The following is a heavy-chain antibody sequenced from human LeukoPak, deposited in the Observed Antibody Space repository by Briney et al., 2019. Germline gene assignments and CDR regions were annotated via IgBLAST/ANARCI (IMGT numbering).Heavy chain of an antibody. D-gene: IGHD3-3*02. J-gene: IGHJ5*02. Sequence: PSETLSLTCPVYGGSFSGYYWSWIRQPPGKGLEWIGEINHSGSTNYNPSLKSRVTISVDTSKNQFSLKLSSVTAADTAVYYCATTHFWFDPWGQGTLVTISS. CDR3: ATTHFWFDP. CDR1: GGSFSGYY. V-gene: IGHV4-34*01. CDR2: INHSGST.